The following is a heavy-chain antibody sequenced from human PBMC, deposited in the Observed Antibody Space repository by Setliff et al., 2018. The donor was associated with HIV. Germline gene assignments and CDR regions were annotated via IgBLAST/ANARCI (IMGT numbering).Heavy chain of an antibody. D-gene: IGHD3-22*01. V-gene: IGHV4-59*01. CDR1: GGSISNYY. CDR2: ISYTGTT. Sequence: PSETLSLTCTVSGGSISNYYWSWIRQPPGKGLEWIGYISYTGTTKCNPSLKSRVTISVDTSKNQFSVRLSSVSAADTAVYFCARHVARFDYDTGGYYVSHFDYWGQGTQVTVSS. CDR3: ARHVARFDYDTGGYYVSHFDY. J-gene: IGHJ4*02.